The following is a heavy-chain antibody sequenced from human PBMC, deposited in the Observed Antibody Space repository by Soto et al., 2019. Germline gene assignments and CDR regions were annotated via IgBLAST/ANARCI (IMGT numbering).Heavy chain of an antibody. Sequence: EVQLVESGGGLVKPGGSLRLSCAASGFTFSSYSMNWVRQAPGKGLEWVSCISSSSSYIYYADTVKGRFTISRNNAKNALYLQMTGRGAGDRAVYYGGRLGKYVYDGSGYPGGVDVWGQGNTVTVSS. CDR1: GFTFSSYS. CDR3: GRLGKYVYDGSGYPGGVDV. CDR2: ISSSSSYI. J-gene: IGHJ6*02. V-gene: IGHV3-21*01. D-gene: IGHD3-22*01.